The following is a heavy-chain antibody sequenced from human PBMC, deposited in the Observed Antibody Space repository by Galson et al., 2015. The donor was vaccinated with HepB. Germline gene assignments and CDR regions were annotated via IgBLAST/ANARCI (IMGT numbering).Heavy chain of an antibody. CDR1: GFTFTDYY. V-gene: IGHV1-2*02. D-gene: IGHD3-22*01. Sequence: SVKVSCKASGFTFTDYYIHWVRQAPGQGLEWVGWINGNSGVTHYGQKFQGRVTMTRDTSVTTAYMELSRLRSDDTAVYYCARDLGYFELGCIDQWGQGTLVAVSS. J-gene: IGHJ4*02. CDR2: INGNSGVT. CDR3: ARDLGYFELGCIDQ.